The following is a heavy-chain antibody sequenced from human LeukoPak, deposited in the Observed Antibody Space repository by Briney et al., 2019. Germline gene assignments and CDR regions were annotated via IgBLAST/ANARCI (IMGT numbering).Heavy chain of an antibody. V-gene: IGHV3-21*01. CDR3: AKDQRRSSSSGLAY. Sequence: GGSLRLSCAAPGFTFSSYSMNWVRQAPGKGLEWVSSISSSSSSYIYYADSVKGRFTISRDNSKNTLYLQMNSLRAEDTAVYYCAKDQRRSSSSGLAYWGQGTLVTVSS. D-gene: IGHD6-6*01. CDR2: ISSSSSSYI. J-gene: IGHJ4*02. CDR1: GFTFSSYS.